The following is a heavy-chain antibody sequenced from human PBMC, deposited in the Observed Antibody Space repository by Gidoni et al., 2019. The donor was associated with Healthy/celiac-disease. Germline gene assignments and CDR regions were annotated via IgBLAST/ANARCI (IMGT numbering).Heavy chain of an antibody. J-gene: IGHJ5*02. CDR2: INHGGST. V-gene: IGHV4-34*01. CDR3: ARGFYYYGSGRRNVDLFDP. CDR1: GGACRGYY. D-gene: IGHD3-10*01. Sequence: QVQLQQWGAGLLKPSETLSLTCAVYGGACRGYYWSWIRQPPGKGLEWIGEINHGGSTNYNPSLKSRVTISVDTSQNQFSLKLSSVTAADTAVYYCARGFYYYGSGRRNVDLFDPWGQGTLVTVSS.